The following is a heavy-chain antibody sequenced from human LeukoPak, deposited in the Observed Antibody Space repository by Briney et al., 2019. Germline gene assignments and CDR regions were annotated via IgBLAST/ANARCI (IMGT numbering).Heavy chain of an antibody. J-gene: IGHJ4*02. V-gene: IGHV4-39*07. CDR1: GGSISSSSYY. CDR3: ARGLHYDLWLVWSH. D-gene: IGHD3-22*01. CDR2: IYYSGST. Sequence: SETLSLTCTVSGGSISSSSYYWGWIRQPPGKGLEWIGNIYYSGSTYYNPSLKSRVTISVDTSKNQFSLKLSSVTAADTAVYYCARGLHYDLWLVWSHWGQGTLVTVSS.